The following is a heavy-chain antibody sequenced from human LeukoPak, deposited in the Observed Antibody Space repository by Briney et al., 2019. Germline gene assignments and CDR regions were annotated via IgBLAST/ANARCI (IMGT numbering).Heavy chain of an antibody. V-gene: IGHV1-18*01. D-gene: IGHD3-22*01. CDR1: GYTFTSYG. Sequence: ASVKVSCKASGYTFTSYGISWVRQAPGQGLEWMGGISAYNGNTNYAQKLQGRVTMTTDTSTSTAYMELRSLRSDDTAVYYCARDNLHFDSSGYYDYWGQGTLVTVSS. J-gene: IGHJ4*02. CDR3: ARDNLHFDSSGYYDY. CDR2: ISAYNGNT.